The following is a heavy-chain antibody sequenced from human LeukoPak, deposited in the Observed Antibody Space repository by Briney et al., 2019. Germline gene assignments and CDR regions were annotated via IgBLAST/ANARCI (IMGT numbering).Heavy chain of an antibody. D-gene: IGHD3-3*01. Sequence: GGSLRLSCAASGFPFSSYAMHWVRQAPGKGREYVSAISSNGGSTFYANPVKGSFTVSRENSKNTLYLKMGSLRAEDMTVYYCARAYDFRSEFDYWGQGTLVTVSS. V-gene: IGHV3-64*01. CDR1: GFPFSSYA. CDR2: ISSNGGST. J-gene: IGHJ4*02. CDR3: ARAYDFRSEFDY.